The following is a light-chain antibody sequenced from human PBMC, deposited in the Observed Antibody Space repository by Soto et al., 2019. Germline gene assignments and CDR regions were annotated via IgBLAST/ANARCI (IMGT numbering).Light chain of an antibody. CDR1: QGISNY. Sequence: DIQMTQAPSSLSASVGYRVTITYRASQGISNYLAWYQQKPGKVPKLLIYAASTLQSGVPSRFSGSGSGTDFTLTISSLQPEDVATYYCQKYNSAPQLTFGGGTKVDIK. J-gene: IGKJ4*01. CDR2: AAS. V-gene: IGKV1-27*01. CDR3: QKYNSAPQLT.